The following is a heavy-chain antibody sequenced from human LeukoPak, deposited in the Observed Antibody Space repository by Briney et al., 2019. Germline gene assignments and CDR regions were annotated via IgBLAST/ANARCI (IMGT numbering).Heavy chain of an antibody. CDR2: TYYRSKWYN. CDR3: ARGITMVRGGNQYNWFDP. V-gene: IGHV6-1*01. CDR1: GDSVSSNSAA. J-gene: IGHJ5*02. Sequence: SQTLSLTCAISGDSVSSNSAAWNWIRQSPSRGLEWLGRTYYRSKWYNDYAVSVKSRITINPDTSKNQFSLQLNSVTPEDTAVYYCARGITMVRGGNQYNWFDPWGQGTLVTVSP. D-gene: IGHD3-10*01.